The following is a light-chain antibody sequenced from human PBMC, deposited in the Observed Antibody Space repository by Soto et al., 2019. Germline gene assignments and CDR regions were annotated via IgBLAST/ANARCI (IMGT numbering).Light chain of an antibody. CDR3: SSYTGGITYWV. J-gene: IGLJ3*02. Sequence: QSALTQPASVSGSPGQSITISCTGTGSDVGGYDFVSWYQQHPGKAPKLLIYEVSRRPSGVSNRFSGSKSGNTASLTISGLQAEDEADYYCSSYTGGITYWVFGGGTKLTVL. V-gene: IGLV2-14*01. CDR1: GSDVGGYDF. CDR2: EVS.